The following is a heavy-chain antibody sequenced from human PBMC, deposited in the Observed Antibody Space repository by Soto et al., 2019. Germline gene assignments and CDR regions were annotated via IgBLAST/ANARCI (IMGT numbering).Heavy chain of an antibody. CDR3: ARGEIFEPRLDY. CDR1: GGSISSGGYY. CDR2: IYYSGST. Sequence: QVQLQESGPGLVKPSQTLSLTCTVSGGSISSGGYYWSWIRQHPGKGLEWIGYIYYSGSTYYSPSLKSPVTTSVDPSKSQFSLEPSSVTAADTAVYYCARGEIFEPRLDYWGLGTLATVSS. D-gene: IGHD2-15*01. J-gene: IGHJ4*02. V-gene: IGHV4-31*01.